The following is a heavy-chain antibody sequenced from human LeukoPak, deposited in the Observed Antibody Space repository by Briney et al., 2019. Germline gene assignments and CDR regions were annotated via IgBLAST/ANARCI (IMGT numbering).Heavy chain of an antibody. Sequence: GGPLRLSCEASGFTFSGFAMIWVRQAPGKGLEWVALIYYHGGTTYYSDSAKGRFNISRDNSKNTLYLQMNSLRVEDTAIYFCAKDSIRDGYNSLDYWGQGTQVIVSS. CDR3: AKDSIRDGYNSLDY. J-gene: IGHJ4*02. D-gene: IGHD5-24*01. V-gene: IGHV3-23*01. CDR2: IYYHGGTT. CDR1: GFTFSGFA.